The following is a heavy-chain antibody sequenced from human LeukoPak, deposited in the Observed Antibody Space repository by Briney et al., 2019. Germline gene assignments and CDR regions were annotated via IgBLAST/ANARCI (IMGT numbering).Heavy chain of an antibody. J-gene: IGHJ5*01. CDR2: ISGSGGST. V-gene: IGHV3-23*01. D-gene: IGHD1-1*01. Sequence: SGGSLRLSCAASGFTFRSYWMSWVRQAPGKGLEWVSGISGSGGSTYYTDSVKGRFTISRDNSNNTAYLQMNSLRAEDTAVYFCTKGRGSRVHTSTGSWGHGTLVSVSS. CDR3: TKGRGSRVHTSTGS. CDR1: GFTFRSYW.